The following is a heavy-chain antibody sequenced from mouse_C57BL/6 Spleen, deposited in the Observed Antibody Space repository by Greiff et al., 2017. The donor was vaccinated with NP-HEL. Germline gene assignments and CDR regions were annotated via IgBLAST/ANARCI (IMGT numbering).Heavy chain of an antibody. J-gene: IGHJ2*01. D-gene: IGHD1-1*01. Sequence: VQLKESGPVLVKPGASVKMSCKASGYTFTDYYMNWVKQSHGKSLEWIGVINPYNGGTSYNQKFKGKATLTVDKSSSTAYMELNSLTSEDSAVYYCARGDFTTVVDYWGQGTTLTVSS. CDR3: ARGDFTTVVDY. CDR2: INPYNGGT. V-gene: IGHV1-19*01. CDR1: GYTFTDYY.